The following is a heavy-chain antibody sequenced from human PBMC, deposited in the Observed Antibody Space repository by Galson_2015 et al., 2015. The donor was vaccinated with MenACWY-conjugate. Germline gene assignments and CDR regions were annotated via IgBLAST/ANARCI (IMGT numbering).Heavy chain of an antibody. D-gene: IGHD2-15*01. J-gene: IGHJ4*02. V-gene: IGHV3-48*04. CDR1: GFTFTIYS. CDR3: TRDRGYCTGGRCYRYFDF. Sequence: SLRLSCAASGFTFTIYSLSWVRQAPGKGLEWISYMSNGGETIYYADSVRGRFTISRDNTKNSVYLQMHSLRAEDTSGYYCTRDRGYCTGGRCYRYFDFWGQGTLVTVSS. CDR2: MSNGGETI.